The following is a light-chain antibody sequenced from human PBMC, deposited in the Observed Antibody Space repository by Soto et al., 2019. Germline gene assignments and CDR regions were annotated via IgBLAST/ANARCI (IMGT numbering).Light chain of an antibody. V-gene: IGLV2-14*01. CDR3: SSFRSGSVVL. CDR1: SSDVGGYNY. Sequence: QSALTQPASVSGSPGQSITISCTGTSSDVGGYNYVSWYQQHPGKAPKLVIYGVTYRPSGVSARFSGSKFQNTASLTISGLQAEDEADYYFSSFRSGSVVLFGGGTQLTVL. J-gene: IGLJ3*02. CDR2: GVT.